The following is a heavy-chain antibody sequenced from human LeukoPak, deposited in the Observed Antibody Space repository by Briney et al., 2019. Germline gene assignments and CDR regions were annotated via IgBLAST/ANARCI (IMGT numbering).Heavy chain of an antibody. V-gene: IGHV1-46*01. D-gene: IGHD6-19*01. J-gene: IGHJ4*02. CDR3: ARARGGYSSGWYYLDY. CDR2: INPSGGST. CDR1: GYTFTSYY. Sequence: ASVNVSCTASGYTFTSYYMHWVRQAPGQGLEWMGIINPSGGSTSYAQKFQGRVTMTRDTSTSTVYMELSSLRSEDTAVYYCARARGGYSSGWYYLDYWGQRTLVTVSS.